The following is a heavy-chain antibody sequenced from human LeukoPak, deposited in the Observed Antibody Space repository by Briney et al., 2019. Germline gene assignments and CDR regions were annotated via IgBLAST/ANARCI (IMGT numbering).Heavy chain of an antibody. CDR2: IYYSGST. V-gene: IGHV4-39*01. J-gene: IGHJ4*02. D-gene: IGHD1-20*01. Sequence: SETLSLTCTVSGGSISSSSYYWGWIRQPPGKGLEWIGSIYYSGSTYYNPSLKSRVTISADTSKNQFSLKLSSVTAADTAVYYCARAITGTTFFDYWGQGTLVTVSS. CDR3: ARAITGTTFFDY. CDR1: GGSISSSSYY.